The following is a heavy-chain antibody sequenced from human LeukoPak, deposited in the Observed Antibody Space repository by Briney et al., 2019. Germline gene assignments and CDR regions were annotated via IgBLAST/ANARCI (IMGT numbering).Heavy chain of an antibody. CDR2: ISWNSGSI. J-gene: IGHJ4*02. D-gene: IGHD3-22*01. Sequence: GGSLRLSCAASGFTFDDYAMHWVRQAPGKGLEWVSGISWNSGSIGYADSVKGRFTISRDNAKNSLYLQMNSLRAEDTALYYCAKDNSPYYYDSSGYRLDYWGQGTLVTVSS. CDR1: GFTFDDYA. CDR3: AKDNSPYYYDSSGYRLDY. V-gene: IGHV3-9*01.